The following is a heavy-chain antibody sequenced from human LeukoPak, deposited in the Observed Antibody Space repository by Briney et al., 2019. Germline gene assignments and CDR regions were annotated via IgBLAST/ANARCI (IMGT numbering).Heavy chain of an antibody. J-gene: IGHJ5*02. D-gene: IGHD1-26*01. CDR2: IYYSGST. CDR1: GGSISSGDYY. Sequence: TSQTLSLTCTVSGGSISSGDYYWSWIRQPPGEGLEWIGYIYYSGSTYYNPSLKSRVTISVDTSKNQFSLKLSSVTAADTAVYYCAREGSGSYHNWFDPWGQGTLVTVSS. V-gene: IGHV4-30-4*08. CDR3: AREGSGSYHNWFDP.